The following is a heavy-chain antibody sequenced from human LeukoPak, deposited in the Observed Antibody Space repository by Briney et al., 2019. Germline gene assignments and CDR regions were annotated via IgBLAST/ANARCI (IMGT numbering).Heavy chain of an antibody. CDR2: ISYDGSNK. Sequence: PGRSLRLSCAASGFTFSSYGMHWVRQAPGKGLEWVAVISYDGSNKYYADSVKGRFTISRDNSKNTLYLQMNSLRAEDTAVYYCALGSVAGTFDYWGQGTLVTVSS. CDR1: GFTFSSYG. V-gene: IGHV3-30*03. J-gene: IGHJ4*02. D-gene: IGHD6-19*01. CDR3: ALGSVAGTFDY.